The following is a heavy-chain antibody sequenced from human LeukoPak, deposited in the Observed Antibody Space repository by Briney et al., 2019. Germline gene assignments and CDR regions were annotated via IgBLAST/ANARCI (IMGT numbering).Heavy chain of an antibody. CDR1: VYTFTNYG. D-gene: IGHD5-18*01. CDR2: ISAYNGNT. V-gene: IGHV1-18*04. Sequence: AAVNVSCKASVYTFTNYGISWLRQPPAQGREGMGWISAYNGNTNYAQRLQGRVTMTTDTSTSTAYMELRSLRSDDTAVYYCAREKRGYSYGYLDYWGQGTLVTVSS. J-gene: IGHJ4*02. CDR3: AREKRGYSYGYLDY.